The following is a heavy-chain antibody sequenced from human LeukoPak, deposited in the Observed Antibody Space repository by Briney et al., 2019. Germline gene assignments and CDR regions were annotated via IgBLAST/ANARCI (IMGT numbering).Heavy chain of an antibody. CDR3: ARWSSSWYR. V-gene: IGHV3-11*04. Sequence: GGALRLSCAASGFTFSDYYMSWVRQAPGKGVEWDSYISTSGTTIYYADSVKGRFTISRDNAKTSLYLQMNSLRAEDTAVYYCARWSSSWYRWGQGTLVTVSS. D-gene: IGHD6-13*01. J-gene: IGHJ4*02. CDR1: GFTFSDYY. CDR2: ISTSGTTI.